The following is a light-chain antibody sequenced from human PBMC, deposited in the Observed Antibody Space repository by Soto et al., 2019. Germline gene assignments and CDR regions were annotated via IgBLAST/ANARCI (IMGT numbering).Light chain of an antibody. J-gene: IGKJ1*01. CDR1: QSVSSN. CDR2: DTS. V-gene: IGKV3-15*01. Sequence: EIVMTQSPATLSESPGERATLSCRASQSVSSNLAWYQQKPGQAPRLLIYDTSTRATGISARFSGSGSGTDFTLTISGLQSEDFAVYYCQQYNNWPPSWTFGQGTKVDIK. CDR3: QQYNNWPPSWT.